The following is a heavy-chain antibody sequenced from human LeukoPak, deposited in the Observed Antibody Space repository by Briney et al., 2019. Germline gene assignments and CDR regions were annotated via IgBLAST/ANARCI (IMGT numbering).Heavy chain of an antibody. Sequence: SVTVSCKASGGTFSSYAISWVRQAPGQGLEWMGGIITIFGTANYAQKFQGRVTITADESTSTAYMELSSLRSEDTAVYYCARIVVVPAASLHYYYYGMDVWGQGTTVTVSS. CDR2: IITIFGTA. V-gene: IGHV1-69*01. CDR3: ARIVVVPAASLHYYYYGMDV. D-gene: IGHD2-2*01. J-gene: IGHJ6*02. CDR1: GGTFSSYA.